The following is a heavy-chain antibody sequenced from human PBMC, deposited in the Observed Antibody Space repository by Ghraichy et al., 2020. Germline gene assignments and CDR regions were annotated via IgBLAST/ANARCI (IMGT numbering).Heavy chain of an antibody. J-gene: IGHJ4*02. CDR1: GFTFSSYS. Sequence: GGSLRLSCAASGFTFSSYSMNWVRQAPGKGLEWISYISSGSSTIYYADSVKGRFTISRDNAKNSLYLQMNSLRAEDTAVYFCARWAPNGGSYSRGSFVDYWGQGALVTVSS. CDR2: ISSGSSTI. CDR3: ARWAPNGGSYSRGSFVDY. V-gene: IGHV3-48*01. D-gene: IGHD1-26*01.